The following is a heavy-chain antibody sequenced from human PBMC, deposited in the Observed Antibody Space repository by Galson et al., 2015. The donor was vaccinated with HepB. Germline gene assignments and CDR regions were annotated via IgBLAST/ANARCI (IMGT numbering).Heavy chain of an antibody. D-gene: IGHD6-19*01. J-gene: IGHJ1*01. Sequence: SVKVSCKASGYTFSDSYMHWVRQAPVQGLEWMAWINPKTGDTKYAQNFQGRVTLTRDTSSSAAYMELSGLISDDTGVYYCASEGIIGSDAIRVQHWGQGTLVTVSS. CDR2: INPKTGDT. CDR3: ASEGIIGSDAIRVQH. CDR1: GYTFSDSY. V-gene: IGHV1-2*02.